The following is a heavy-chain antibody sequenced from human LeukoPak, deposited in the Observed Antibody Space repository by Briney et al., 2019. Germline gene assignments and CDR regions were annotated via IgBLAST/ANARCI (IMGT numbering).Heavy chain of an antibody. V-gene: IGHV3-30-3*01. J-gene: IGHJ4*02. CDR3: ARGLGIIYYGSGIYYNPGH. D-gene: IGHD3-10*01. CDR2: ISYDGSNK. CDR1: GFTFSSYA. Sequence: GGSLKLSCAASGFTFSSYAVHWVRQAPGKGLGWVAVISYDGSNKYYADSVKGRFTISRDNSKNTLYLQMNSLRAEDTAVYYCARGLGIIYYGSGIYYNPGHWGQRTLVTVSS.